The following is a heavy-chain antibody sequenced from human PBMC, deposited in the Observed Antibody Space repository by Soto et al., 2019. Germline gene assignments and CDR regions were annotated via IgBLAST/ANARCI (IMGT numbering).Heavy chain of an antibody. V-gene: IGHV4-31*03. J-gene: IGHJ4*02. Sequence: QVQLQESGPGLVKPSQTLSLTCTVSGGSISSGGYYWNWIRQHPGKGLEWIGYIYYSGSTYYNPYLQRRVTISLNTSKTQSSLKLSSVTAADTAVYYCAGEPLAWGQGTLVTVSS. CDR3: AGEPLA. D-gene: IGHD3-3*02. CDR1: GGSISSGGYY. CDR2: IYYSGST.